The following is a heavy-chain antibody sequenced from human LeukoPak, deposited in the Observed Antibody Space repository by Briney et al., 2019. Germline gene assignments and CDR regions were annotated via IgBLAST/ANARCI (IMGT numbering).Heavy chain of an antibody. CDR1: GYNLIGYG. J-gene: IGHJ3*02. CDR3: ARDEFYGSASAGDDGFDM. D-gene: IGHD3-10*01. CDR2: ISGYNGNT. Sequence: ASVKVSCKASGYNLIGYGITWVRQAPGQGLEWMGRISGYNGNTKYAKKFQGRVTMTRDTSTNTAYMELRSLRYDDTGVYYCARDEFYGSASAGDDGFDMWGQGTMVTVS. V-gene: IGHV1-18*01.